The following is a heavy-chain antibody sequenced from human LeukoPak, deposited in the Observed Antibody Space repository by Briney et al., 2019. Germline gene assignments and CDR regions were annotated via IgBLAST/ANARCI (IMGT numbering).Heavy chain of an antibody. CDR1: GFTVSSNY. CDR2: IYSGGSA. CDR3: AKGSRIWGNYYFDF. D-gene: IGHD3-16*01. V-gene: IGHV3-53*01. J-gene: IGHJ4*02. Sequence: GSLRLSCTVAGFTVSSNYMSWVRQAPGKGLEWVSIIYSGGSAYYADSVSGRFTISRDNSKNTVYLQMNSLRAEDTAVCYCAKGSRIWGNYYFDFWGQGTLVTVSS.